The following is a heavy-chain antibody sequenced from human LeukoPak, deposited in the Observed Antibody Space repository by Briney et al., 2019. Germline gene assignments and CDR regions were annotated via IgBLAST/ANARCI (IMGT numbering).Heavy chain of an antibody. CDR1: GFNFRRYA. D-gene: IGHD2-2*01. J-gene: IGHJ4*02. Sequence: PGGSLRLSCAASGFNFRRYAMSWVRQAPGKGLEWVSTITGSSGENSWYTDSVRGRFTISRDDSEFTLYLHMNNLRAEDTAVYYCAKDHDSCVGTSCLLFDSWGLGTLVTVSS. CDR3: AKDHDSCVGTSCLLFDS. CDR2: ITGSSGENS. V-gene: IGHV3-23*01.